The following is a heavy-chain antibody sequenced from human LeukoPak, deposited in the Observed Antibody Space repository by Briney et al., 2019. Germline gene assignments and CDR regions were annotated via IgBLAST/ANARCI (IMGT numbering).Heavy chain of an antibody. CDR3: ARDAIYCSGGSCYDDY. Sequence: KAGGSLSLSCAASGFTFSSYSMNWVRQAPGKGLEWVSSISSSSSYIYYADSVKGRFTISRDNAKNSLYLQMNSLRAEDTAVYYCARDAIYCSGGSCYDDYWGQGSLVTVSS. V-gene: IGHV3-21*01. CDR1: GFTFSSYS. D-gene: IGHD2-15*01. CDR2: ISSSSSYI. J-gene: IGHJ4*02.